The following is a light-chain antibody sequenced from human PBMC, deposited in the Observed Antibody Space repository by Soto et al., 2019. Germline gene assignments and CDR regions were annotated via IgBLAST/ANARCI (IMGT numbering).Light chain of an antibody. Sequence: DIQVTQSPSSLSASVGDGGTVTCRSSLPISNYLGWYQQKPGKITNLLIYAESTLQAGVPSRFSGSGSGTDFTLTIGSLQPEDAAAYYCQKYISARLPLAAGTKVDIK. CDR1: LPISNY. J-gene: IGKJ4*02. V-gene: IGKV1-27*01. CDR2: AES. CDR3: QKYISARLP.